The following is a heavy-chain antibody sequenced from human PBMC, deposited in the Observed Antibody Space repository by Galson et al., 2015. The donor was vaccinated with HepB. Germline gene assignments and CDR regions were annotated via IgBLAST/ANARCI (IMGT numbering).Heavy chain of an antibody. Sequence: SLRLSCAASGLTFSSYGMHWVRQAPGKGLEWVALISFDGSNKYYADSVKGRFTISRDNSKNTLYLQMNSLRDEDTAVYYCAKDQAVGTAMFLLLDSWGQGTLVTVSS. CDR2: ISFDGSNK. V-gene: IGHV3-30*18. CDR1: GLTFSSYG. CDR3: AKDQAVGTAMFLLLDS. J-gene: IGHJ4*02. D-gene: IGHD5-18*01.